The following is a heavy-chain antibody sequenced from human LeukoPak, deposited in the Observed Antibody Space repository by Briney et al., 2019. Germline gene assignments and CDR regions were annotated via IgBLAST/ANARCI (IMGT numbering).Heavy chain of an antibody. V-gene: IGHV1-8*01. J-gene: IGHJ5*02. CDR1: GYTFSSYD. CDR2: MIPNSGNT. D-gene: IGHD2-2*01. CDR3: ARGRGDIVVVPAAYWFDP. Sequence: ASVKVSCKASGYTFSSYDINWVRQATGQGLEWMGWMIPNSGNTGYAQKFQGRVTMTRNTSISTAYMELSSLRSEDTAVYYCARGRGDIVVVPAAYWFDPWGQGTLVTVSS.